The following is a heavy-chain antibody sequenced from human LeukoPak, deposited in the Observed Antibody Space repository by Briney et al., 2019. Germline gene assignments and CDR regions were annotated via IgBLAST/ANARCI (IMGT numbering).Heavy chain of an antibody. CDR1: GGSFSGYY. D-gene: IGHD3-10*01. J-gene: IGHJ4*02. CDR3: ARVGMVRGDNKGKFDY. CDR2: INHSGST. Sequence: PSETLSLTCAVYGGSFSGYYWSWIRQPPGKGLEWIGEINHSGSTNYNPPLKSRVTISVDTSKNQFSLKLSSVTAADTAVYYCARVGMVRGDNKGKFDYWGQGTLVTVSS. V-gene: IGHV4-34*01.